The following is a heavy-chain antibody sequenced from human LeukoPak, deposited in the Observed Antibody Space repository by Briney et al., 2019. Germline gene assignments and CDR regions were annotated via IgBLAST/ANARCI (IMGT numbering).Heavy chain of an antibody. CDR2: IKSKTDGGTT. J-gene: IGHJ4*02. D-gene: IGHD3-22*01. CDR1: GFTFSNAW. Sequence: GGSLRLSCAASGFTFSNAWMSWVRQAPGKGLEWVGRIKSKTDGGTTDYAAPVKGRFTISRDDSKNSLYLQMNSLKTEDTAVYYCTRAYDVAVREIGFWGQGTLVTVSS. CDR3: TRAYDVAVREIGF. V-gene: IGHV3-15*01.